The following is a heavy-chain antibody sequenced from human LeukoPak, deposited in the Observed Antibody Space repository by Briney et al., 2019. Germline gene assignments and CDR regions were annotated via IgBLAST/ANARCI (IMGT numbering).Heavy chain of an antibody. Sequence: PGGSLRLSCSASGFTLNSYNMNWVRQAPGKGLEWVSCISSSGTKYYADSVKGRFTTSRDNGKSSLFLEMNSLRDEDTAVYYCAKVPSSSIWRRFDSGGQGTLVTVSS. CDR3: AKVPSSSIWRRFDS. CDR2: ISSSGTK. D-gene: IGHD6-13*01. V-gene: IGHV3-48*02. CDR1: GFTLNSYN. J-gene: IGHJ5*01.